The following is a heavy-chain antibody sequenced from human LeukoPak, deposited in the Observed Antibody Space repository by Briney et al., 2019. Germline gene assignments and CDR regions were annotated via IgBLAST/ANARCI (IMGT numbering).Heavy chain of an antibody. Sequence: ASVKVSCKASGYTFTSYDINWVRQAPGQGLEWMGIINPSGGSTSYAQKFQGRVTMTRDTSTSTVYMELSSLRSEDTAVYYCARAISPDFWSGYYAGRWFDPWGQGTLVTVSS. J-gene: IGHJ5*02. CDR3: ARAISPDFWSGYYAGRWFDP. V-gene: IGHV1-46*01. CDR1: GYTFTSYD. CDR2: INPSGGST. D-gene: IGHD3-3*01.